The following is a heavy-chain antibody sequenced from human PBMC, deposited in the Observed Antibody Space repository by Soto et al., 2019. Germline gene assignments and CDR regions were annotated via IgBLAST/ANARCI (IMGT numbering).Heavy chain of an antibody. D-gene: IGHD6-13*01. CDR2: IIPIFGTA. Sequence: ASVKVSCKASGGTFSSYAISWVRQAPGQGLEWMGGIIPIFGTANYAQKFQGRVTITADESTSTAYMELSSLRSEDTAVYYCARAIMIAAAGRGYYYGMDVWGQGTTVTVSS. V-gene: IGHV1-69*13. CDR1: GGTFSSYA. J-gene: IGHJ6*02. CDR3: ARAIMIAAAGRGYYYGMDV.